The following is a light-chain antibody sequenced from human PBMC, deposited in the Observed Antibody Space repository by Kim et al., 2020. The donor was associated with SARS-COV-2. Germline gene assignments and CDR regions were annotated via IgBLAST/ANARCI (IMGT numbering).Light chain of an antibody. J-gene: IGKJ2*03. CDR3: MQRIEFPWS. V-gene: IGKV2-40*01. CDR2: TLS. CDR1: QSLLDSDDGNTY. Sequence: PASISCRSSQSLLDSDDGNTYLDWYLQKAGQSPQLLIYTLSDRASGVPDRFSGSGSGTDFTLKISRVEAEDVGVYYCMQRIEFPWSFGQGTKLEI.